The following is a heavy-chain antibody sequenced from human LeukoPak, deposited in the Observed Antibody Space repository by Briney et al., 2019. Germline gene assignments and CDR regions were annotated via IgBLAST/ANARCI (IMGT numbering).Heavy chain of an antibody. D-gene: IGHD1-14*01. Sequence: ASVKVSCKASGYTFISYGISWVRQAPGQGLEWMGWISAYNGNTNYAQKLQGRVTMTTDTSTSTAYMELRSLRSDDTAVYYCARDRHDSHSKPLPDYWGQGTLVTVSS. CDR1: GYTFISYG. J-gene: IGHJ4*02. V-gene: IGHV1-18*01. CDR2: ISAYNGNT. CDR3: ARDRHDSHSKPLPDY.